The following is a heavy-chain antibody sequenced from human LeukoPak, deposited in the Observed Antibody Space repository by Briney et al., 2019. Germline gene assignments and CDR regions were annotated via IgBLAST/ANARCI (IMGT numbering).Heavy chain of an antibody. V-gene: IGHV4-59*08. CDR1: GGSISSYY. D-gene: IGHD4-11*01. CDR2: IYYSGST. Sequence: SETLSLTCTVSGGSISSYYWSWIRQPPGKGLEWIGYIYYSGSTNYNPSLKSRVTISVDTSKNQFSLKLSSVTAADTAVYYCAGSKRGYFDYWGQGTLVTAAS. CDR3: AGSKRGYFDY. J-gene: IGHJ4*02.